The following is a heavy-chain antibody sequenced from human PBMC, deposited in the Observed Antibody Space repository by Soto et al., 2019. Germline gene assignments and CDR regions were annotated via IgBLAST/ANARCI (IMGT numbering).Heavy chain of an antibody. V-gene: IGHV3-30-3*01. CDR3: ARDPGGSGYDSAYFDY. CDR2: ISYDGSNK. J-gene: IGHJ4*02. Sequence: QVQLVESGGGVVQPGRSLRLSCAASGFTFSSYAMHWVRQAPGKGLEWVAVISYDGSNKYYADSVKGRFTISRDNSKNTLYLQMNSLRAEDTAVYYCARDPGGSGYDSAYFDYWGQGTLVTVSS. CDR1: GFTFSSYA. D-gene: IGHD5-12*01.